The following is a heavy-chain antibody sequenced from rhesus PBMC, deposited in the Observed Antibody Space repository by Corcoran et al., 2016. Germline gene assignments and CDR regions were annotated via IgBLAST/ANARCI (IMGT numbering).Heavy chain of an antibody. CDR3: ARKDSSGWYFDY. V-gene: IGHV4-165*02. J-gene: IGHJ4*01. Sequence: QVQLQESGPGLVKPSETLSLTCAVSGGSISGYYWNWICQPPGKGMEWIGSFGGSDGSTNYNPSRNSRVTISTDTAKNQFSLKLSSVTAADTAVYYCARKDSSGWYFDYWGQGVLVTVSS. CDR2: FGGSDGST. D-gene: IGHD6-31*01. CDR1: GGSISGYY.